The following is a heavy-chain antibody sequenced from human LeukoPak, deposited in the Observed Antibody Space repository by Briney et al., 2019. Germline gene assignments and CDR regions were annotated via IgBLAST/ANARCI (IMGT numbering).Heavy chain of an antibody. CDR1: GVSFSGYY. D-gene: IGHD3-22*01. J-gene: IGHJ6*03. Sequence: SETLSLTCAVYGVSFSGYYWTWIRQAPGKGLEWIGEINPSGRISYNPSLKSRLTISVDASKNQFSLNLRSLTAADTAVYYCARGRQEVSMIVVVMTAVSYYLDVWGKGTTVTVS. V-gene: IGHV4-34*01. CDR2: INPSGRI. CDR3: ARGRQEVSMIVVVMTAVSYYLDV.